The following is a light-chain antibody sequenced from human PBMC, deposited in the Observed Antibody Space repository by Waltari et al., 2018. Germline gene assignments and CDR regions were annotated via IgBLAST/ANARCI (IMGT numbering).Light chain of an antibody. CDR1: QSISNY. J-gene: IGKJ2*01. CDR2: KAS. CDR3: QQYNTYSS. Sequence: DIQMTQSPSTLSASVGDRVTITCRASQSISNYLAWYQQKPGKAPNLLIYKASILKSGVSSRFSGSGSGTQFTLTISSLQPSDFATYFCQQYNTYSSFGQGTKLEVK. V-gene: IGKV1-5*03.